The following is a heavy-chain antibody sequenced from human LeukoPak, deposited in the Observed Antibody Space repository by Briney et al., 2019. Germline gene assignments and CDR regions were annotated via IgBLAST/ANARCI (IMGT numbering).Heavy chain of an antibody. CDR3: ARGLMVRGAKQFDY. CDR2: IYYSGST. CDR1: GGSISSSSYY. V-gene: IGHV4-31*03. Sequence: SETLSLTCTVSGGSISSSSYYWSWIRQHPGKGLEWIGYIYYSGSTYYNPSLKSRVTISVDTSKNQFSLKLSSVTAADTAVYYCARGLMVRGAKQFDYWGQGTLVTVSS. J-gene: IGHJ4*02. D-gene: IGHD3-10*01.